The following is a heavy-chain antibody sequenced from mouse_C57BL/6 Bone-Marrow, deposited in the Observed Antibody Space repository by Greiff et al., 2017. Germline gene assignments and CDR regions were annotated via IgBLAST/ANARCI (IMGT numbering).Heavy chain of an antibody. J-gene: IGHJ4*01. D-gene: IGHD4-1*01. Sequence: EVMLVESGGGLVKPGGSLKLSCAASGFTFSSYAMSWVRQTPEKRLEWVATISDGGSYTYYPANVKGRFTISRDNAKNNLYLQMSHLKSKDTAMYYCARLNWDYAMDYWGQGTSVTVSS. CDR1: GFTFSSYA. V-gene: IGHV5-4*03. CDR3: ARLNWDYAMDY. CDR2: ISDGGSYT.